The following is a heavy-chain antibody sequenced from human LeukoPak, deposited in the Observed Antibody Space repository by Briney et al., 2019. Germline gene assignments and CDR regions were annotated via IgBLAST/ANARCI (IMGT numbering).Heavy chain of an antibody. CDR1: GYTFTSNY. CDR3: ARLNPSGFDY. D-gene: IGHD1-26*01. Sequence: GASVKVSCKAFGYTFTSNYMHWVRQAPGQGLEWMGWINPNSGGTNYAQKFQGRVTMTRDTSTSTAYMELRGLRSDDTAVYYCARLNPSGFDYWGQGTLVTVSS. J-gene: IGHJ4*02. V-gene: IGHV1-2*02. CDR2: INPNSGGT.